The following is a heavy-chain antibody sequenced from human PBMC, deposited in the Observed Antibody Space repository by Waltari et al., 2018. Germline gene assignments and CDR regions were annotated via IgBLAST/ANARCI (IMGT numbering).Heavy chain of an antibody. D-gene: IGHD1-26*01. CDR1: GGSISSSSYY. Sequence: QLQLQESGPGLVKPSETLSLTCTVSGGSISSSSYYWGWIRQPPGKGLEWIGSIYYSGVTYSNPSLTSRVTISVDTSKNQFSLKLSSVTAADPAVYYCANGGSTDFIIDYWGQGTLVTVSS. CDR3: ANGGSTDFIIDY. J-gene: IGHJ4*02. CDR2: IYYSGVT. V-gene: IGHV4-39*07.